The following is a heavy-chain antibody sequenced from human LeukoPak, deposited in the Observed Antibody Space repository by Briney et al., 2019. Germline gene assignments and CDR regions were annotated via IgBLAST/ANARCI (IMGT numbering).Heavy chain of an antibody. Sequence: SETLSLTCAVYGGSFSGYYWSWIRQPPGKGLEWIGNIFYSGSTYYSPSLKSRVTISLDTSRNQFSLKLNSVTAADTAVYYCARDSGTSGEVKFDPWGQGALVTVSS. CDR1: GGSFSGYY. CDR3: ARDSGTSGEVKFDP. V-gene: IGHV4-34*12. J-gene: IGHJ5*02. CDR2: IFYSGST. D-gene: IGHD3-10*01.